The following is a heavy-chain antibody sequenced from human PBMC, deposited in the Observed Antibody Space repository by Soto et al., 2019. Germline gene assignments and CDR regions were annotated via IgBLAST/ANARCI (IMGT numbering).Heavy chain of an antibody. CDR3: ASSCAQCDYFDY. J-gene: IGHJ4*02. CDR1: GYTFTSYY. Sequence: QVQLVQSGAEVKKPGASVKVSCKASGYTFTSYYMHWVRQAPGQGLEWMGIINPSGGSTSYAQKFQGRGTMTRDTSTSTVYMELGSLRSEDTAVYYCASSCAQCDYFDYWGQGTLVTVSS. CDR2: INPSGGST. V-gene: IGHV1-46*03.